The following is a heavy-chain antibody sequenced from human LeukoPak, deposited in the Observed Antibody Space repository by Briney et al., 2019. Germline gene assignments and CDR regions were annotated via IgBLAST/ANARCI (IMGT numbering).Heavy chain of an antibody. J-gene: IGHJ4*02. CDR2: FDPEDGET. V-gene: IGHV1-24*01. CDR1: GYTFTGYY. CDR3: ATVLAWLDWFFDY. Sequence: ASVKVSCKASGYTFTGYYMHWVRQAPGKGLEWMGGFDPEDGETIYAQRFQGRVTMTEDTSTDTAYMELSSLRSEDTAVYYCATVLAWLDWFFDYWGQGTLVTVSS. D-gene: IGHD3-9*01.